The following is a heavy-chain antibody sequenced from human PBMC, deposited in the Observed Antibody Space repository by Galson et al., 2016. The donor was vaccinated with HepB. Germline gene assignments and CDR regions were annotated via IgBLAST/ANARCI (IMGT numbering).Heavy chain of an antibody. V-gene: IGHV3-7*03. CDR2: IKEDGSEK. J-gene: IGHJ4*02. CDR3: AKDGRYCSPGSCYIDY. D-gene: IGHD2-15*01. CDR1: GFTFSSYW. Sequence: SLRLSCAASGFTFSSYWMNWVRQAPGNGLEWVANIKEDGSEKNYVDSLKGRFTVSRDNSKNTLYLQMNSLRADDTAVYYCAKDGRYCSPGSCYIDYWGQGTLVTVSS.